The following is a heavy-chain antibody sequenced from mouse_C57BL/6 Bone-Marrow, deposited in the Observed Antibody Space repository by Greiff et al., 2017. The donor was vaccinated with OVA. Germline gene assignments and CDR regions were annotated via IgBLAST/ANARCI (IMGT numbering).Heavy chain of an antibody. D-gene: IGHD2-4*01. J-gene: IGHJ2*01. CDR2: IWSGGST. V-gene: IGHV2-2*01. Sequence: QVQLKQSGPGLVQPSQSLSITCTVSGFSLTSYGVHWVRQSPGKGLEWLGVIWSGGSTDYNAAFISRLSISKDNTKSQVFFKMHSLQADDTAIYYSAINLDDYPYYFDYWGQGTTLTVSS. CDR3: AINLDDYPYYFDY. CDR1: GFSLTSYG.